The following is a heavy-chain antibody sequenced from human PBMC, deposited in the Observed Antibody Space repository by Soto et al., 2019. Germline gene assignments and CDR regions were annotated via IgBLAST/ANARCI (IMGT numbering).Heavy chain of an antibody. Sequence: ASETLSPTCPVSGGSISSYYWSWVRQPPGKGLEWIGYIYYSGSTNYNPSLKSRVTISVDTSKNQFSLKLSSVTAADTAVYYCARSSLSVEAAAGNYWGQGTLVTVSS. V-gene: IGHV4-59*08. CDR1: GGSISSYY. D-gene: IGHD6-13*01. CDR2: IYYSGST. J-gene: IGHJ4*02. CDR3: ARSSLSVEAAAGNY.